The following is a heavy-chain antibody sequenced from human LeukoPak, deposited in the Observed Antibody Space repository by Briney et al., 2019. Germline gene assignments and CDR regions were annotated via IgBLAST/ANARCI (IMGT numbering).Heavy chain of an antibody. J-gene: IGHJ5*02. CDR1: GGSISSYY. CDR2: IYYSGST. D-gene: IGHD6-13*01. CDR3: ARSMGYSSSWYTGEDNWFDP. V-gene: IGHV4-59*08. Sequence: PSETLSLTCTVSGGSISSYYWSWIRQPPVKVLEWIGYIYYSGSTNYNPSLKSRVTISVDTSKNQFSLKLSSVTAADTAVYYCARSMGYSSSWYTGEDNWFDPWGQGTLVTVSS.